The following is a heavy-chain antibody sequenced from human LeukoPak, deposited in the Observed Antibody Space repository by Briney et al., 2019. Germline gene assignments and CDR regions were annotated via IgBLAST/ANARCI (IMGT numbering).Heavy chain of an antibody. V-gene: IGHV3-23*01. J-gene: IGHJ4*02. CDR2: ISGSGGST. CDR1: GGTFSSYA. Sequence: GASVKVSCKASGGTFSSYAISWVRQAPGKGLEWVSAISGSGGSTYYADSVKGRFTISRDNSKNTLYLQMNSLRAEDTAVYYCAKARGLKDIVVVPAVPIGYWGQGTLVTVSS. D-gene: IGHD2-2*01. CDR3: AKARGLKDIVVVPAVPIGY.